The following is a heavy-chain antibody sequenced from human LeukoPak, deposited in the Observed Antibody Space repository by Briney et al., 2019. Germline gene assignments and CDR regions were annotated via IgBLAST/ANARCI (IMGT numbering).Heavy chain of an antibody. V-gene: IGHV3-21*01. CDR2: ISSSSSYI. J-gene: IGHJ5*02. Sequence: GGSLRLSCAASGFTFSSYSMNWVRQAPGKGLEWVSSISSSSSYIYYADSVKGRFTISRDNAKNSLYLQMNSLRAEDTAVYYCARTDGSRWYPGFDPWGQGTLVTVSP. D-gene: IGHD6-13*01. CDR3: ARTDGSRWYPGFDP. CDR1: GFTFSSYS.